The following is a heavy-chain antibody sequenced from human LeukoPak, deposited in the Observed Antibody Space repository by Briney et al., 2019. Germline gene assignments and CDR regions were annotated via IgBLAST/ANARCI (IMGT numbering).Heavy chain of an antibody. D-gene: IGHD3-16*01. CDR1: GYTFTDYY. CDR3: ARAYYVDYSGPEVLDY. J-gene: IGHJ4*02. CDR2: MDPKSGET. Sequence: ASVKVSCKASGYTFTDYYLHWVRQAPGQGLEWMGWMDPKSGETNHAQKFQGRVLMTRDTSITTAYMDLSRLTSDDTAVYYCARAYYVDYSGPEVLDYWGQGTLVTVSS. V-gene: IGHV1-2*02.